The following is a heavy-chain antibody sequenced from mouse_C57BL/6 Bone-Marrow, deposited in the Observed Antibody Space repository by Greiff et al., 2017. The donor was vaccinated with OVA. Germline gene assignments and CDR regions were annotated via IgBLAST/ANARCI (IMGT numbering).Heavy chain of an antibody. CDR1: GYTFTSYW. CDR2: IYPSDSET. J-gene: IGHJ2*01. V-gene: IGHV1-61*01. D-gene: IGHD1-1*01. CDR3: ARGGYYYGSSYGY. Sequence: VQLQQSGAELVRPGSSVKLSCKASGYTFTSYWMAWVKQRPGQGLEWIGNIYPSDSETHYNQKFKDKDKLTVDKSSSTAYMQLSSLTSEDSAVYDCARGGYYYGSSYGYWGQGTALTVTS.